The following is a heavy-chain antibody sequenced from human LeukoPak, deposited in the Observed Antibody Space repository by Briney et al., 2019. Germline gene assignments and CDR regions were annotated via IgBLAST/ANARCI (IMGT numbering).Heavy chain of an antibody. CDR2: IRYDGSNK. Sequence: PGGSLRLSCAASGFTFSSYGMHWVRQAPGKGLEWVAFIRYDGSNKYYADSVKGRFTISRDNSKNTLYLQMNSLRAEDTAVYYCAKEGGGLYYYYMDVWGKGTTVTVSS. CDR3: AKEGGGLYYYYMDV. D-gene: IGHD4-23*01. V-gene: IGHV3-30*02. J-gene: IGHJ6*03. CDR1: GFTFSSYG.